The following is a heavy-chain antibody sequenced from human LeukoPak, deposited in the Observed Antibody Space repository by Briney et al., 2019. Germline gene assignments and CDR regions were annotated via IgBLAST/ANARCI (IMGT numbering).Heavy chain of an antibody. Sequence: PGGSLRLSCAASGFTVSSNYMSWVRQAPGKGLEWVSVIYSGGSTYYADSVKGRFTISRHNSKNTLYLQMNSLRAEDTAVYYCARGAFIGSSWPEDYFDYWGQGTLVTVSS. CDR3: ARGAFIGSSWPEDYFDY. V-gene: IGHV3-53*04. CDR1: GFTVSSNY. D-gene: IGHD6-13*01. CDR2: IYSGGST. J-gene: IGHJ4*02.